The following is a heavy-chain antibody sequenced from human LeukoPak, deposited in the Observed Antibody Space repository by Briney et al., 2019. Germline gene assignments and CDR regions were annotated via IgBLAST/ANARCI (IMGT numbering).Heavy chain of an antibody. CDR1: GFTFSSYW. Sequence: PGGSLRLSCAASGFTFSSYWMSWVRQAPGKGLEWVANIKQDGSEKYYMDSVKGRFTISRDNAKNSLYLQMNSLRAEDTAVYYCARDTRWGGEDFDYWGQGTLVTVSS. CDR3: ARDTRWGGEDFDY. CDR2: IKQDGSEK. D-gene: IGHD2-2*01. V-gene: IGHV3-7*04. J-gene: IGHJ4*02.